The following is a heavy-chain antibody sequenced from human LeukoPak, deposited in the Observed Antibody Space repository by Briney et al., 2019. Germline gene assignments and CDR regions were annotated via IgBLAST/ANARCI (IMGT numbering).Heavy chain of an antibody. J-gene: IGHJ4*02. D-gene: IGHD6-19*01. CDR2: IWYDGSNK. CDR1: GFTFSSYG. V-gene: IGHV3-33*06. CDR3: AKGGAGAGPSDY. Sequence: GRSLRLSCAASGFTFSSYGMHWVRQAPGKALEWVAVIWYDGSNKYYADSVKGRFTISRDNSKNTLYLQMNSLRVEDTAVYYCAKGGAGAGPSDYWGQGTLVTVSS.